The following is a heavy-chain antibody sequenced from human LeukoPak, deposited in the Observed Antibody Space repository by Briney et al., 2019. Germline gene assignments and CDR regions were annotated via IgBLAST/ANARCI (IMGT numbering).Heavy chain of an antibody. CDR3: ARVAIGGAAFDI. V-gene: IGHV3-21*01. J-gene: IGHJ3*02. CDR2: ISSSSSYI. Sequence: GGSLRLSCAASGFTFSSYSMNWVRQAPGKGLEWVSSISSSSSYIYYADSVKSRFTISTDNAKNSLYLQMNSLRAEDTAVYYCARVAIGGAAFDIWGQGTMVTVSS. CDR1: GFTFSSYS. D-gene: IGHD1-26*01.